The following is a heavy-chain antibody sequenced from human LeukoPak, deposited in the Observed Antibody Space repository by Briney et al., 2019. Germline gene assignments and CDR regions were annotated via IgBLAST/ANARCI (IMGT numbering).Heavy chain of an antibody. J-gene: IGHJ6*02. V-gene: IGHV1-46*01. Sequence: ASVKVSCKASGYTFTSYYIHWVRQAPGQGLEWMGIINPSGGSTSYAQKFQGRVTMTRDTSTSTVYMELSSLRSEDTAVYYCARSFLYSSSSELPPDYYYYYGMDVWGQGTTVTVSS. CDR1: GYTFTSYY. D-gene: IGHD6-6*01. CDR2: INPSGGST. CDR3: ARSFLYSSSSELPPDYYYYYGMDV.